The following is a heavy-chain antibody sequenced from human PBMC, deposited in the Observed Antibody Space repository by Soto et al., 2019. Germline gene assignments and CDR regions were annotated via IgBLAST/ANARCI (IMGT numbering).Heavy chain of an antibody. CDR1: GGSISSYY. D-gene: IGHD3-16*01. CDR2: IYYSGST. CDR3: ARGVDFMITFGGVGAFDI. J-gene: IGHJ3*02. V-gene: IGHV4-59*01. Sequence: QVQLQESGPGLVKPSETLSLTCTVSGGSISSYYWSWIRQPPGKGLEWIGYIYYSGSTNYNPSLKRRVTISVDTSKNQFSLKLSSVTAADTAVYYCARGVDFMITFGGVGAFDIWGQGTMVTVSS.